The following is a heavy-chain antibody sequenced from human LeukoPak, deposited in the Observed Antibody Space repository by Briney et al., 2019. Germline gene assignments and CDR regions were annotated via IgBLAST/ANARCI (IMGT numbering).Heavy chain of an antibody. V-gene: IGHV3-23*01. J-gene: IGHJ4*02. Sequence: PGGSLRLSCAASGFTFSNYPMNWVRQAPGKGLEWVSAITTDGSRTYNADSVKGRLTISRDNSKNTLYLQMNSLRAEDTAVYYCAKGNTVTPDYWGQGTLVTVSS. D-gene: IGHD4-17*01. CDR3: AKGNTVTPDY. CDR1: GFTFSNYP. CDR2: ITTDGSRT.